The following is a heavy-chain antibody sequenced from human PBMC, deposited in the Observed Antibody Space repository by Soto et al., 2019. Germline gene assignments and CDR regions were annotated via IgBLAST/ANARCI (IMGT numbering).Heavy chain of an antibody. D-gene: IGHD3-3*02. Sequence: SETLSLTCAVYGGSFSGYYWSWIRQPPGKGLEWIGEINHSGSTNYNPSLKSRVTISVDTSKNQFSLKLSSVTAADTAVYYCAKPGGLAPYYYMDVWGKGTTVTVSS. V-gene: IGHV4-34*01. CDR3: AKPGGLAPYYYMDV. J-gene: IGHJ6*03. CDR1: GGSFSGYY. CDR2: INHSGST.